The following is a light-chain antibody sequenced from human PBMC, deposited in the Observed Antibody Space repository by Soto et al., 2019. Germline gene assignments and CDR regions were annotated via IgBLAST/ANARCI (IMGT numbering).Light chain of an antibody. CDR2: KVS. CDR1: QSLVHSDGIAY. J-gene: IGKJ5*01. V-gene: IGKV2-30*02. Sequence: LVLTQSPLSLPVTLGQPAAIACRSSQSLVHSDGIAYFSWFQQRPGRSPRRLIYKVSNRDSGVPARFSGSGSGTDFALKISRVEAEDVGVYYCMQGTHWPITFGQGTRLEIK. CDR3: MQGTHWPIT.